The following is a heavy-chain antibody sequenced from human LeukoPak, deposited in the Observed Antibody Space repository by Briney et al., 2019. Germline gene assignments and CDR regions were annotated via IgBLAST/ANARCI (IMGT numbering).Heavy chain of an antibody. CDR1: GFTFSSYA. D-gene: IGHD6-6*01. CDR3: AKAPDGSSYYFDY. Sequence: PGRSLRLSCAASGFTFSSYAMHWVRQAPGKGLEWVAVISYDGSNKYYADSVKGRFTISRDNSKNTLYLQMNSLRAEDTAVYYCAKAPDGSSYYFDYWGQGTLVTVSS. V-gene: IGHV3-30*04. J-gene: IGHJ4*02. CDR2: ISYDGSNK.